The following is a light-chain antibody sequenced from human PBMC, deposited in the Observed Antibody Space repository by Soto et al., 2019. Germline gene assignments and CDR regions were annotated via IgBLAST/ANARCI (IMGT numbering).Light chain of an antibody. Sequence: QSVLTQPPSASGSPGESVTISCTGTISDVGGYKYVSWYQHHPGKAPKLILYEVSKRPSGVPDRFSGSKSGNTSYLTVSGLQAEDEADYYCNSYAGSIYVFATWTKVPAL. CDR2: EVS. J-gene: IGLJ1*01. CDR1: ISDVGGYKY. V-gene: IGLV2-8*01. CDR3: NSYAGSIYV.